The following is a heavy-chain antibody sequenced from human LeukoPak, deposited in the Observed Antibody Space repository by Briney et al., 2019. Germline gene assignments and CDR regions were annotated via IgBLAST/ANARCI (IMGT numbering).Heavy chain of an antibody. D-gene: IGHD6-19*01. V-gene: IGHV4-31*03. CDR3: ARLIIAVAGSGYYYYGMDV. Sequence: KPSETLSLTCTVSGGSISSGGYYWSWIRQHPGKGLEWIGYIYYSGSTYYNPSLKSRVTISVDTSKNQFFLKLSSVTAADTAVYYCARLIIAVAGSGYYYYGMDVWGQGTTVTVSS. CDR2: IYYSGST. CDR1: GGSISSGGYY. J-gene: IGHJ6*02.